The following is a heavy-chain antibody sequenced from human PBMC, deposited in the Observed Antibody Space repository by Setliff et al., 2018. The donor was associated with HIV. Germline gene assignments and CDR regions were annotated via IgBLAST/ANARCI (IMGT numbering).Heavy chain of an antibody. CDR3: HHYCYSTYCHRTLGN. CDR1: GFTFSNAW. D-gene: IGHD2-2*02. J-gene: IGHJ4*02. Sequence: GSLRLPCAASGFTFSNAWMSWVRQAPGKGLEWVGRIKSKTDGGTTDYVTPVKGRFTISRDDSKATLYLQMNSLTTEDTAVYYCHHYCYSTYCHRTLGNWGRGTLVTVSS. CDR2: IKSKTDGGTT. V-gene: IGHV3-15*01.